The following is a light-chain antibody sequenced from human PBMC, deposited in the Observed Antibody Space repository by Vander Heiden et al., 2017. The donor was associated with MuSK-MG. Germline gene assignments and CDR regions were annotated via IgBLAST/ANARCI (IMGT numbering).Light chain of an antibody. CDR1: SREVGGHNC. J-gene: IGLJ3*02. CDR3: GSCTSASTWV. Sequence: QSALHQPASASGSPGQSITISCTGTSREVGGHNCVSWYQQHAGQAPKLMIYDVNDRPSGVSNRFSGSKSGDTASLTISGRQPEDEADYYCGSCTSASTWVFGGGTKLTVL. CDR2: DVN. V-gene: IGLV2-14*03.